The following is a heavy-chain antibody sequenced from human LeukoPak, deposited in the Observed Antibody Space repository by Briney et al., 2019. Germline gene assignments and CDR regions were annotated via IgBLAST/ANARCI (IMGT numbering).Heavy chain of an antibody. CDR3: AKVLSQGYPNSWTNWFDS. Sequence: PGGSLRLSCAASGFTFSSYAMSWVRQAPGKGLEWVSAISGSGGSTYYADSVKGRFTISRDNSKNTLYLQMSSLRAEDTAVYSCAKVLSQGYPNSWTNWFDSWGQGALVTVSS. J-gene: IGHJ5*01. CDR2: ISGSGGST. D-gene: IGHD6-13*01. CDR1: GFTFSSYA. V-gene: IGHV3-23*01.